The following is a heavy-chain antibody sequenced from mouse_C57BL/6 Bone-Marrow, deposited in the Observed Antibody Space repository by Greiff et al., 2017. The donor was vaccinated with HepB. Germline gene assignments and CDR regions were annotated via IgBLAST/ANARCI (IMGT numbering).Heavy chain of an antibody. CDR2: IDPEDGDT. D-gene: IGHD1-1*01. CDR3: SRGYGSSKGFAY. CDR1: GFNFKDYY. J-gene: IGHJ3*01. V-gene: IGHV14-1*01. Sequence: EVQLQQSGAELVRPGASVKLSCTASGFNFKDYYMHWVKQRPEQGLEWIGRIDPEDGDTEYAPKFQGKATMTADTSSNTAYLQLSSLTSEDTAVYYCSRGYGSSKGFAYWGQGTRVTVSA.